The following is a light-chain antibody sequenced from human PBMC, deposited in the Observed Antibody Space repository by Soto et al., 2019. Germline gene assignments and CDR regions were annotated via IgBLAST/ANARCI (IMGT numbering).Light chain of an antibody. Sequence: ETVLTQSPGTLSLSPGERATLSCRASQSVSSNYLAWYQHIPGQAPRLLIYGASTRATGIPVRFSGSGSGTDFTLTISRLEPEDFAVYYCQQFDRSLPSWTFGQGTKVE. V-gene: IGKV3-20*01. CDR3: QQFDRSLPSWT. J-gene: IGKJ1*01. CDR2: GAS. CDR1: QSVSSNY.